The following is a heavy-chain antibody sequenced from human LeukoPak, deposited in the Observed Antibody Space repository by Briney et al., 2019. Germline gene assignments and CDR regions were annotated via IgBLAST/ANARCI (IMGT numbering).Heavy chain of an antibody. CDR1: GYTFTTYW. V-gene: IGHV5-51*01. Sequence: GESLKISCKGSGYTFTTYWIGWVRQMPGKGLEWMGIIYPGDSDPRYSPSFQGQVTISADKSISTAYLQWSTLKASDTALYYCARAYDRNTFEYWGQGTLVTVSS. D-gene: IGHD3-22*01. J-gene: IGHJ4*02. CDR3: ARAYDRNTFEY. CDR2: IYPGDSDP.